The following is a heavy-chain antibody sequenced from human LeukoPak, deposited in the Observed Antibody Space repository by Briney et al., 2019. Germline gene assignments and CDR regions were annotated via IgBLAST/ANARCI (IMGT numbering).Heavy chain of an antibody. J-gene: IGHJ4*02. CDR3: TRDRSRAEDD. D-gene: IGHD1-14*01. CDR2: INQGGSDK. Sequence: TGGSLRLSCAASGFTFSGHWMSRVRQAPGRGLEWVANINQGGSDKYYVDSVKGRFTISRDNANNLLYLQMNSLRGEDTAVYYCTRDRSRAEDDWGQGTLVTVSS. CDR1: GFTFSGHW. V-gene: IGHV3-7*01.